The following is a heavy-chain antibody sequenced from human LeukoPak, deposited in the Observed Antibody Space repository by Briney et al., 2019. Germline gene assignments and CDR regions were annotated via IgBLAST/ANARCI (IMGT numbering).Heavy chain of an antibody. V-gene: IGHV1-24*01. D-gene: IGHD2-15*01. Sequence: ASVKVSCKVSGYTLTELSMHWVRQAPGKGLEWMGGFDPEDGETIYAQKFQGRVTMTEDTSTDTAYMELSSLRSEDTAVYYCATDSHCSGGSCYFHWGRGSLVTVSS. CDR3: ATDSHCSGGSCYFH. CDR1: GYTLTELS. CDR2: FDPEDGET. J-gene: IGHJ4*02.